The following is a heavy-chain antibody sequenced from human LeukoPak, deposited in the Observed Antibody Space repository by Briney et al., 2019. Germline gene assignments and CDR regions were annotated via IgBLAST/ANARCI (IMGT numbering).Heavy chain of an antibody. D-gene: IGHD5-24*01. Sequence: GGSLRLSCAASGFTFSSYSMNWVRQAPGKGLEWVSYISSSSSTIYYADSVKGRFTISRDNAKNSLYLQMNSLRAEDTAVYYCARAAGRWLQSHFDYWGQGTLVTVSS. V-gene: IGHV3-48*04. CDR1: GFTFSSYS. CDR3: ARAAGRWLQSHFDY. J-gene: IGHJ4*02. CDR2: ISSSSSTI.